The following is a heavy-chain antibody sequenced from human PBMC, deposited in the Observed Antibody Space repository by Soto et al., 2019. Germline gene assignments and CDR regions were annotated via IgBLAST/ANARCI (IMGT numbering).Heavy chain of an antibody. V-gene: IGHV4-59*01. CDR3: AGGQQLVTGGFDY. Sequence: QVQLQESGPGLVKPSETLSLTCTVSGGSISSYYWSWIRQPPGKGLEWIGYIYYSGSTNYNPSLKSRVTISVDTSKNQFSLKLSSVTAADTAVYYCAGGQQLVTGGFDYWGQGTLVTVSS. J-gene: IGHJ4*02. CDR1: GGSISSYY. D-gene: IGHD6-13*01. CDR2: IYYSGST.